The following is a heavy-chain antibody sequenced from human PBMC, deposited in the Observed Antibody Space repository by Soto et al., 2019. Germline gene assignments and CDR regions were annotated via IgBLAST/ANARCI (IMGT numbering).Heavy chain of an antibody. V-gene: IGHV1-18*01. CDR1: GYTFTSYG. D-gene: IGHD6-13*01. CDR3: ARSVAAAVDFDY. J-gene: IGHJ4*02. CDR2: ISAYNGNT. Sequence: QVQLLQSGAEVKKPGASVKVSCKASGYTFTSYGISWVRQAPGQGLEWMGWISAYNGNTNYAQKLQGRVTMTTDTPNRTDYMGLRSLRSDGTAVYYCARSVAAAVDFDYWGQGTLVTVSS.